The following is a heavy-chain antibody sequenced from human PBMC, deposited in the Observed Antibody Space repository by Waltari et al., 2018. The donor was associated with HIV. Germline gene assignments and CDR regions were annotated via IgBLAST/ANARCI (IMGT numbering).Heavy chain of an antibody. CDR2: IKRDGSEK. V-gene: IGHV3-7*01. Sequence: EVLLVESGGGLVQPGGSLRLSCAASGFSFDSSWMSWVRQAPGKGLEWLAYIKRDGSEKYYANSVKGRFTVSRDNAEKSLFLQMDSLRVEDTAVYYCVRLFDYWGQGTLVTVSS. J-gene: IGHJ4*02. CDR3: VRLFDY. CDR1: GFSFDSSW.